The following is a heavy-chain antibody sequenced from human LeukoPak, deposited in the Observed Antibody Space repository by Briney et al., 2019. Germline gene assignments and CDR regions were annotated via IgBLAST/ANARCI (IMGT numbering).Heavy chain of an antibody. J-gene: IGHJ4*02. Sequence: GGSLRLSCAASGFTFSNNWMTWVRQAPGKGLEWVASVKKDASEKYYVDSVKGRFTISRDNAKNSLYLQMSSLRVEDTAVYYCARLKEYNSGWGRFDYWGQGALVPVSS. V-gene: IGHV3-7*01. CDR3: ARLKEYNSGWGRFDY. CDR2: VKKDASEK. D-gene: IGHD6-19*01. CDR1: GFTFSNNW.